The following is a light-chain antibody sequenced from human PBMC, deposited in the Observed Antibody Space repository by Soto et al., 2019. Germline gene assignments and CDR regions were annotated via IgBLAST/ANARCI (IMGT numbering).Light chain of an antibody. CDR3: LQHNTYPLT. CDR1: RGIRGD. Sequence: DMQMTQSPSSLSASVGDRVTITCRASRGIRGDLGWYQAKPGKAPKRLIYAAYNLQSGVPSRFSGSGSGTEFTLTISSLQPEDFAIYYCLQHNTYPLTFGPGTKVDIK. J-gene: IGKJ1*01. V-gene: IGKV1-17*01. CDR2: AAY.